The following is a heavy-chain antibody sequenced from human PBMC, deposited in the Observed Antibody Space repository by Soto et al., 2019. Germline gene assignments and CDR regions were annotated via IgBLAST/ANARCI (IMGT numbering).Heavy chain of an antibody. CDR3: AKVGRRYSGYDWDY. D-gene: IGHD5-12*01. CDR2: ISGSGGST. J-gene: IGHJ4*02. Sequence: GGSLRLSCAASGFTFSSYAMSWVRQAPGKGLEWVSAISGSGGSTYYADSVKGRFTISRDNSKNTLYLQMNSLRAEDTAVYYCAKVGRRYSGYDWDYWGQGTLVTVSS. V-gene: IGHV3-23*01. CDR1: GFTFSSYA.